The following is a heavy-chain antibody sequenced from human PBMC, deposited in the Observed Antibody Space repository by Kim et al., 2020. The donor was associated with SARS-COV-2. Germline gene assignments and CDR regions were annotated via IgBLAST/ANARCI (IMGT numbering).Heavy chain of an antibody. CDR1: GYTFTGYY. D-gene: IGHD3-10*01. Sequence: ASVKVSCKASGYTFTGYYMHWVRQAPGQGLEWMGWINPNSGGTNYAQKFQGRVTMTRDTSISTAYMELSRLRSDDTPVYYCARDLIQWFGELLSSYGMDVWGQGTTVTVSS. V-gene: IGHV1-2*02. CDR3: ARDLIQWFGELLSSYGMDV. CDR2: INPNSGGT. J-gene: IGHJ6*02.